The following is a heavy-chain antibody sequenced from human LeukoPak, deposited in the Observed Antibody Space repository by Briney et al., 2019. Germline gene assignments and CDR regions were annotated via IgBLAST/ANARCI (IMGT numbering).Heavy chain of an antibody. D-gene: IGHD3-22*01. CDR1: GFTFDDYG. V-gene: IGHV3-20*04. Sequence: GXSLRLSCAASGFTFDDYGMSWVRQAPGKGLEWVSGINWNGGSTVYADSVKGRFTISRDNAKNSLYLQMNSLRAEDTALYYCARGSYYYDSSGLWDYFDYWGQGTLVTVSS. J-gene: IGHJ4*02. CDR3: ARGSYYYDSSGLWDYFDY. CDR2: INWNGGST.